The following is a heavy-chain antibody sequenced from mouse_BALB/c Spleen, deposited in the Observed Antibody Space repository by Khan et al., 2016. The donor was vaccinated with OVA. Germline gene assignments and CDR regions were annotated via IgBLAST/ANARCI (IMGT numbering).Heavy chain of an antibody. D-gene: IGHD2-14*01. Sequence: QVQLKESGAELARPGASMKMSCKASGYTFTSHTIHWVKQSPGQDLEWIGYINPRSGYSNYNQKFNDKATLTADKSSSTAYMQLSSLTSEDSAVYYCARRTTGYALDYWGQGTSVTVSS. CDR2: INPRSGYS. CDR3: ARRTTGYALDY. CDR1: GYTFTSHT. J-gene: IGHJ4*01. V-gene: IGHV1-4*01.